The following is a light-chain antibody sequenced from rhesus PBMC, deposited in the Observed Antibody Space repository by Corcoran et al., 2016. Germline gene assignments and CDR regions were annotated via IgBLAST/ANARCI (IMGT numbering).Light chain of an antibody. CDR2: DDS. CDR1: TNDVGGYND. CDR3: CSYRRGSTYI. J-gene: IGLJ1*01. V-gene: IGLV2S9*01. Sequence: QSALTQPRSVSKSLGQSVTISCTGTTNDVGGYNDVSWYQHHSGTAPRFLISDDSKRPSGVSDRFSGSKSGNTASLTISALEAEDAADDSFCSYRRGSTYIFGSGTRLTVL.